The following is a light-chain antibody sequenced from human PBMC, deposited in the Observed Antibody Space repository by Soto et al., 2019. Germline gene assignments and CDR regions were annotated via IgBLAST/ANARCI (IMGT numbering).Light chain of an antibody. CDR2: NVY. J-gene: IGLJ1*01. CDR1: SSDVGAYNF. Sequence: QSALTQPASVSGSPGQSITISCTGTSSDVGAYNFVSWHQQHPGKAPKLIIYNVYDRPSGISYRFSGSKSGNTASLTISGLQGEDEADYYCISYTISRTYVFGTGIKLTVL. V-gene: IGLV2-14*03. CDR3: ISYTISRTYV.